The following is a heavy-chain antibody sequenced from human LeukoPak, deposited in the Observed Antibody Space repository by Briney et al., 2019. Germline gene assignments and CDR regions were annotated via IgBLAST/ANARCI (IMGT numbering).Heavy chain of an antibody. CDR3: ARVSLCRSASCPPYYSSGMDV. V-gene: IGHV4-34*01. D-gene: IGHD2-2*01. J-gene: IGHJ6*02. CDR2: IKHIGST. Sequence: SDTLSLTCTVYGGSFSGYFWSWIRQPPGKGLEWIGEIKHIGSTNYNPSLKSRITISVDTTKNRFSLKLNSATAADTAVYYCARVSLCRSASCPPYYSSGMDVWGPGTTVTVSS. CDR1: GGSFSGYF.